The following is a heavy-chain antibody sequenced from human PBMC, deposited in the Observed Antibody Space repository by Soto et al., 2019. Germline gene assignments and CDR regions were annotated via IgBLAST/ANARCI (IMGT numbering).Heavy chain of an antibody. CDR1: GGSFSGYY. V-gene: IGHV4-34*01. J-gene: IGHJ4*02. CDR2: INHSGST. CDR3: ARGPDCSSTSCYQYYFDY. Sequence: PSETLALTCAVSGGSFSGYYWSWIRQPPGKGLEWIGEINHSGSTNYNPSLKSRVTISVDTSKNQFSLKLSSVTAADTAVYYCARGPDCSSTSCYQYYFDYWGQGTLVTVSS. D-gene: IGHD2-2*01.